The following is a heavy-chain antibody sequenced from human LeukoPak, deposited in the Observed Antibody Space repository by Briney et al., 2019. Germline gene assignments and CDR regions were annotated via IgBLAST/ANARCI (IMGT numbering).Heavy chain of an antibody. CDR3: AKDTLIAVAGLYYFDY. CDR2: ISAGGNSP. V-gene: IGHV3-23*01. J-gene: IGHJ4*02. D-gene: IGHD6-19*01. Sequence: QPGGSLRLSCAASGFTFRTYAMNWVRQAPGKGLEWVSGISAGGNSPYYADSVKGRFTISRDNSKNTLYLQMNSLRAEDTAVYYCAKDTLIAVAGLYYFDYWGQGTLVTVSS. CDR1: GFTFRTYA.